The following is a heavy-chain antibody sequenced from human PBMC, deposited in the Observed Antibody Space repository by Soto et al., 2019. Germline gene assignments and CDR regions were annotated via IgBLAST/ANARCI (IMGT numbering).Heavy chain of an antibody. D-gene: IGHD1-26*01. J-gene: IGHJ6*02. CDR2: IIPIYGTA. CDR3: EEDRRAEWESYYYYVMDV. V-gene: IGHV1-69*01. Sequence: QVQLVQSGAEVKKPGSSVKVSCKASGGTFSSFTISWVRQAPGQGLEWMGGIIPIYGTANYAQKFQGRVTITAAASTRTAYMEMGRVRSEDTAVYYCEEDRRAEWESYYYYVMDVWGQGTKVTVSS. CDR1: GGTFSSFT.